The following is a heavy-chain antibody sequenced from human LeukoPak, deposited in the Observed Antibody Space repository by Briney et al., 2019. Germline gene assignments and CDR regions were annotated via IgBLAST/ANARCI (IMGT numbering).Heavy chain of an antibody. CDR2: IYTSGST. V-gene: IGHV4-4*07. Sequence: SETLSLTCTVSGGSISSYYWSWIRQPAGKGLEWIGRIYTSGSTNYNPSLKSRVTMSVDTSKNQFSLKLSSVTAADTAVYYCARQGYTASYYFLDYWSQGTLVTVSS. J-gene: IGHJ4*02. D-gene: IGHD1-26*01. CDR3: ARQGYTASYYFLDY. CDR1: GGSISSYY.